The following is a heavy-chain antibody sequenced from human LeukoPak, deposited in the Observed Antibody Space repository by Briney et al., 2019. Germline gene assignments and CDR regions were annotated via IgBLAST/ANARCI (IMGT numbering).Heavy chain of an antibody. CDR1: GGSISSYY. V-gene: IGHV4-59*01. CDR3: ARVPRSYYYYYYMDV. CDR2: IYYSGSS. Sequence: SETLSLTCAVSGGSISSYYWSWIRQPPGKGLEWLGYIYYSGSSNYNPSLKSRVTISADTSKNQFSLKLSSVTAADTAVYYCARVPRSYYYYYYMDVWGKGTTVTVSS. J-gene: IGHJ6*03.